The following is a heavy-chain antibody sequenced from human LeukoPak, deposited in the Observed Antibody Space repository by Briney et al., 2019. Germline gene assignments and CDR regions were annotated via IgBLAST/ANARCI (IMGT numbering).Heavy chain of an antibody. J-gene: IGHJ4*02. D-gene: IGHD3-10*01. CDR3: ASSAEITMVRGNKYWRAFDI. CDR2: INSDGSST. CDR1: GFTFSSYW. Sequence: PGGSLRLSCAASGFTFSSYWMHWVRQAPGKGLVWVSRINSDGSSTSYADSVKGRFTISRDNAKNTLYLQMNSLRAEDTAVYYCASSAEITMVRGNKYWRAFDIWGQGTLVIVSS. V-gene: IGHV3-74*01.